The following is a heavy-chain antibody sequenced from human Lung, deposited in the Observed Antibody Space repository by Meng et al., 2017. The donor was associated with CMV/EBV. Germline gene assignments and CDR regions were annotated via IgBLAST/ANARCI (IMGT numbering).Heavy chain of an antibody. CDR2: ISWNSGSI. D-gene: IGHD4-17*01. Sequence: SCAASGFTFDDYAMHWVRQAPGKGLEWVSGISWNSGSIGYADSVKGRFTISRDNAKNSLYLQMNSLRAEDTALYYCAKDIFPATVTTSFLDYWGQGTLATFSS. V-gene: IGHV3-9*01. CDR3: AKDIFPATVTTSFLDY. J-gene: IGHJ4*02. CDR1: GFTFDDYA.